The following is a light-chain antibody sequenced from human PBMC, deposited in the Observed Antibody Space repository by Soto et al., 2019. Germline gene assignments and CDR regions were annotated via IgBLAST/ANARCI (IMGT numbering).Light chain of an antibody. V-gene: IGLV1-40*01. CDR2: GNS. CDR1: SFNIGAGYD. J-gene: IGLJ1*01. CDR3: SSYTSSSTLFYV. Sequence: QSVLTQPPSVSGAPGQRVTISCTGSSFNIGAGYDVHWYQQLPGTAPKLLIYGNSNRPSGVPNRFSGSKSGTSASLAISGLQAEVEADYYCSSYTSSSTLFYVFGTGTKVTVL.